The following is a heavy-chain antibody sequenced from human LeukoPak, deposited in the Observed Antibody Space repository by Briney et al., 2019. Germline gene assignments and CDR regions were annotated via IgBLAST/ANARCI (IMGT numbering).Heavy chain of an antibody. D-gene: IGHD3-22*01. CDR2: MNPYSGNT. Sequence: ASVKVSCKASGYSFPNYDINWVRQATGQGLEWLGWMNPYSGNTGSAQKFQGGLTMTSDTSINTAYMELSGLSSDDTAVYYCAREGGSGFSYYFDSWGQGTLVTVSS. J-gene: IGHJ4*02. CDR1: GYSFPNYD. V-gene: IGHV1-8*01. CDR3: AREGGSGFSYYFDS.